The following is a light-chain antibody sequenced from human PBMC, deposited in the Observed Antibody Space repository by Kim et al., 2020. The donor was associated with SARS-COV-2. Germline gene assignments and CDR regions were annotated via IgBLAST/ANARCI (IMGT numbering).Light chain of an antibody. V-gene: IGKV1-33*01. J-gene: IGKJ5*01. CDR1: QDISNY. Sequence: DIQMTQSPSSLSASVGDRVTITCQASQDISNYLNWYQQKPGKAPKLLIYGASNLQTGVPSRFSGTGSGTDFTFAISSLQPEDIATYYCQQYDNLPVTFGKGTRLEIK. CDR2: GAS. CDR3: QQYDNLPVT.